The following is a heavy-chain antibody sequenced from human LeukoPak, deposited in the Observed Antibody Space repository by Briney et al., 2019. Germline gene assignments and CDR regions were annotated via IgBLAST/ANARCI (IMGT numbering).Heavy chain of an antibody. CDR2: IRYDGSNK. V-gene: IGHV3-30*02. D-gene: IGHD3-10*01. J-gene: IGHJ6*02. CDR3: AKAEVRGALYYYYGMDV. Sequence: PGGSLRLSCAASGFTFSSYSMNWVRQAPGKGLEWVAFIRYDGSNKYYADSVKGRFTISRDNSKNTLYLQMNSLRAEDTAVYYCAKAEVRGALYYYYGMDVWGQGTTVTVSS. CDR1: GFTFSSYS.